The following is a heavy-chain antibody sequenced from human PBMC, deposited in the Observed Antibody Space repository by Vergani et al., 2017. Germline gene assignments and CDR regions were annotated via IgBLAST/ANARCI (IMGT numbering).Heavy chain of an antibody. CDR2: INSNGGST. Sequence: EVQLVESGGGLVQPGGSLRLSCAASGFTFSSYAMHWVRQAPGKGLEYVSAINSNGGSTSYANSVKGRFTISRDNSKNTLYLQMGSLRAEDMAVYYCAREFVGYCSSTSCYRQDAFDIWGQGTMVTVSS. CDR3: AREFVGYCSSTSCYRQDAFDI. J-gene: IGHJ3*02. V-gene: IGHV3-64*01. CDR1: GFTFSSYA. D-gene: IGHD2-2*02.